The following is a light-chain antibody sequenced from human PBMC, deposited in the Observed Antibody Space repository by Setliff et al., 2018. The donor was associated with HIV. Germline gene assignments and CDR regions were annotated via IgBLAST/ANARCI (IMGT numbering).Light chain of an antibody. J-gene: IGLJ1*01. Sequence: QSALTQPASVSGSPGQSTTISCTGTNSDIGGYNYVSWYQQHPGKAPKLVIYEVSNRPSGVSDRFSGSKSGNTASLSISGLQAEGEADYYCSSYRVTSTLFGTGTKVTVL. CDR3: SSYRVTSTL. CDR2: EVS. V-gene: IGLV2-14*01. CDR1: NSDIGGYNY.